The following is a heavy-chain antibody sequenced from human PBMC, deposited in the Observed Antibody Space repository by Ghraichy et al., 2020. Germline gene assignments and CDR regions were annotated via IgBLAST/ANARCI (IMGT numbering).Heavy chain of an antibody. J-gene: IGHJ6*02. CDR1: GGSISSYY. D-gene: IGHD6-13*01. V-gene: IGHV4-59*01. Sequence: SETLSLTCTVSGGSISSYYWSWIRQPPGKGLEWIGYIYYSGSTNYNPSLKSRVTISVDTSKNQFSLKLSSVTAADTAVYYCARGSVGGSSWYRGYYYYYYGMDVWGQGTTVTVSS. CDR2: IYYSGST. CDR3: ARGSVGGSSWYRGYYYYYYGMDV.